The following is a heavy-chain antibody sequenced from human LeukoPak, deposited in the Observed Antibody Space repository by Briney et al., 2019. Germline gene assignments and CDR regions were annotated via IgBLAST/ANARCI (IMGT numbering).Heavy chain of an antibody. CDR3: ARRPQSSGWSSSITLFEH. D-gene: IGHD6-19*01. Sequence: ASVKVSCKASGYTFTDYYIHCVRQAPGQGLEWMGWINPNSGDTNYAQKFQGRVTMTSDTSVSTAYMELSSLRSDDTAIYYCARRPQSSGWSSSITLFEHWGQGTLVTVSS. CDR2: INPNSGDT. CDR1: GYTFTDYY. J-gene: IGHJ4*02. V-gene: IGHV1-2*02.